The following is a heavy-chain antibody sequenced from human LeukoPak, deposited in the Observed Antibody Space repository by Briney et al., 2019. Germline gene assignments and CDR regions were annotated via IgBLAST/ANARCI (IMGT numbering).Heavy chain of an antibody. V-gene: IGHV3-48*04. CDR2: IGLSGVTR. CDR1: GFMFGNHG. CDR3: ARVSPMTDGAFDL. J-gene: IGHJ3*01. D-gene: IGHD2-21*02. Sequence: GGSLRLSCEGSGFMFGNHGLIWVRQAPGKGLDWLSFIGLSGVTRLYANSVKGRFTISRDNAENSVFLQMNSLRVEDTAVYYCARVSPMTDGAFDLWGQGVMVTVSS.